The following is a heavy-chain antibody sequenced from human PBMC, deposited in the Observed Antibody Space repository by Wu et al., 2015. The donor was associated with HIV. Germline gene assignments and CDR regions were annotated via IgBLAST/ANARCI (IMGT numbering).Heavy chain of an antibody. D-gene: IGHD3-3*02. CDR3: ARDWQFHVIFDDYYIDV. CDR1: GYTFTDYY. J-gene: IGHJ6*03. Sequence: QVQLVQSGSEVKKSGASVNVSCKTSGYTFTDYYLHWVRQAPGQGLQWMGWINPESGDTNYAQTFKGRITMTRDTSINTAYMVLTSLKSNDTALYYCARDWQFHVIFDDYYIDVWGEGTTVXVS. V-gene: IGHV1-2*02. CDR2: INPESGDT.